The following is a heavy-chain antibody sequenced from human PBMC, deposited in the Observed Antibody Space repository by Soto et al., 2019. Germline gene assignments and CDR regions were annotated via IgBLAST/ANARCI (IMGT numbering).Heavy chain of an antibody. CDR3: ALDRTRLLLIPVASGFIPVVPDGFDI. V-gene: IGHV3-7*01. Sequence: GGSLRLSCVASGFTLSNYWMTWVRQAPGKGLEWVANIKKDGSETSYVDSVKGRFTISRDNAKNSLYLQLNSLRVEDTAIYYCALDRTRLLLIPVASGFIPVVPDGFDIWGQGTLVTVSS. CDR2: IKKDGSET. CDR1: GFTLSNYW. J-gene: IGHJ3*02. D-gene: IGHD2-2*01.